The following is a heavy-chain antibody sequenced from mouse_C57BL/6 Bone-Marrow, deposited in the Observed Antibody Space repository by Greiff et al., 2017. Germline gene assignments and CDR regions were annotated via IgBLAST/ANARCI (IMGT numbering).Heavy chain of an antibody. V-gene: IGHV1-81*01. CDR1: GYTFTSYG. J-gene: IGHJ3*01. D-gene: IGHD2-3*01. Sequence: VQLQQSGAELARPGASVKLSCKASGYTFTSYGISWVKQRTGQGLEWIGEIYPRCGNTYYNEKFKGKATLTADKSSSTAYMELRSLTSEDSAVYFCARSRWLLPLFAYWGQGTLVTVSA. CDR2: IYPRCGNT. CDR3: ARSRWLLPLFAY.